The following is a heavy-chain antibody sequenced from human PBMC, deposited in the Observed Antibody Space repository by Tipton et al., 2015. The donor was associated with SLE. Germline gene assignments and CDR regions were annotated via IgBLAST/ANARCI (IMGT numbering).Heavy chain of an antibody. CDR2: IYYSGST. Sequence: LSCTVSGGSISRYYWSWIRQPPGKGLEWIGYIYYSGSTYYNPSLKSRVTISVDTSKNQFSPKLSSVTAADTAVYYCARAVLVRGGAFDIWGQGTMVTVSS. J-gene: IGHJ3*02. CDR3: ARAVLVRGGAFDI. CDR1: GGSISRYY. V-gene: IGHV4-59*12. D-gene: IGHD3-10*01.